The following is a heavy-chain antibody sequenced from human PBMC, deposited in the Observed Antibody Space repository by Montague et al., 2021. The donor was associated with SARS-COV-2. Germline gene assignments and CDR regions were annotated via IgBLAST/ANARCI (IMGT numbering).Heavy chain of an antibody. V-gene: IGHV2-70*11. D-gene: IGHD4-17*01. Sequence: PVLVKPTQTLTLTCTFSGFSLSTSGMCVSWIRQPPGKALEWLARIDWGDDKYYSTSLKTRLTISKDTSKNQRVLTMTNMNPVDTATYYCARMTVTTALDYWGQGTLVTVSS. CDR2: IDWGDDK. CDR1: GFSLSTSGMC. CDR3: ARMTVTTALDY. J-gene: IGHJ4*02.